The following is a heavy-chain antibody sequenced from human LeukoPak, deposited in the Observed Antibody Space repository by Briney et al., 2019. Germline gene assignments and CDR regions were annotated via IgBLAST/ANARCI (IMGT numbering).Heavy chain of an antibody. D-gene: IGHD5-18*01. CDR1: GFTFSDYY. V-gene: IGHV3-11*01. Sequence: GSLRLSCAASGFTFSDYYMSWIRQSPGKGLEWISYISSSGSGMYYADSVKGRFTISRDNAKNSLYLQMNSLRAEDTAMYYCARDVGYRFAQMFFDIWGQGTMVTVSS. J-gene: IGHJ3*02. CDR2: ISSSGSGM. CDR3: ARDVGYRFAQMFFDI.